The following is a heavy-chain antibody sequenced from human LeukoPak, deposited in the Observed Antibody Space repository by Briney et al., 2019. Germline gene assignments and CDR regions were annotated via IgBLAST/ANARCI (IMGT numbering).Heavy chain of an antibody. D-gene: IGHD3-3*01. J-gene: IGHJ6*02. CDR1: GGSFSGYY. CDR2: INHSGST. Sequence: SETLSLTCAVYGGSFSGYYWSWIRQPPGKGLEWLGEINHSGSTNYNPSLKSRVTISVDTSKNQFSLKLSSVTAADTAVYYCARGQGDYDFWSGYYYYGMDVWGQGTTVTVSS. CDR3: ARGQGDYDFWSGYYYYGMDV. V-gene: IGHV4-34*01.